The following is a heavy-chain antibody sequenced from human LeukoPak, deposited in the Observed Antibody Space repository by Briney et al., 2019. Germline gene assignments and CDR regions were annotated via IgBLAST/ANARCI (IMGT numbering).Heavy chain of an antibody. Sequence: ASVKVSCKASGYTFTSYGISWVRQAPGQGLEWMGWISAYNGNTNYAQKLQGRVTMTRDTSTSTVYMELSSLRSEDTAVYYCARDYCSSTSCYVFDYWGQGTLVTVSS. J-gene: IGHJ4*02. D-gene: IGHD2-2*01. CDR3: ARDYCSSTSCYVFDY. V-gene: IGHV1-18*01. CDR2: ISAYNGNT. CDR1: GYTFTSYG.